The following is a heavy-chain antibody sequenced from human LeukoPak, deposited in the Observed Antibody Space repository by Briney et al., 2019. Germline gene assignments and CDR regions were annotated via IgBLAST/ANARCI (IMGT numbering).Heavy chain of an antibody. CDR1: GGTFGSYA. CDR3: ARGSSVVAATPGYYYYMDV. CDR2: IIPIFGTA. J-gene: IGHJ6*03. Sequence: GASVKVSCKASGGTFGSYAISWVRQAPGQGLEWTGGIIPIFGTANYAQKFQGRVTITTDESTSTAYMELSSLRSEDTAVYYCARGSSVVAATPGYYYYMDVWGKGTTDTVSS. D-gene: IGHD2-15*01. V-gene: IGHV1-69*05.